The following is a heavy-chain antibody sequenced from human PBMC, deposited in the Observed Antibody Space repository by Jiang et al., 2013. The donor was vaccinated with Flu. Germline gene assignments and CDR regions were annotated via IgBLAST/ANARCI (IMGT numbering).Heavy chain of an antibody. V-gene: IGHV5-51*01. D-gene: IGHD1-26*01. J-gene: IGHJ3*02. Sequence: MPGKGLEWMGIIYPGDSDTRYSPSFQGQVTISADKSISTAYLQWSSLKASDTAMYYCARLDSGSYPIGAFDIWGQGTMVTVSS. CDR3: ARLDSGSYPIGAFDI. CDR2: IYPGDSDT.